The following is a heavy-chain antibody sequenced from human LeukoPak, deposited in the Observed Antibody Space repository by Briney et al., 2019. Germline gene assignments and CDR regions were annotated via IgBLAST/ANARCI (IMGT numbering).Heavy chain of an antibody. J-gene: IGHJ4*02. CDR3: ARGMSIAQAVADY. D-gene: IGHD2-15*01. CDR2: IAPSSGTT. CDR1: GYTFTSNY. Sequence: GASVKVSCKASGYTFTSNYMHWVRQAPGQGLEWMGVIAPSSGTTSYAQKFQGRVTMTRDTSTSTLYMELSSLTSEDTAVYYCARGMSIAQAVADYWGQGTLVTVSS. V-gene: IGHV1-46*01.